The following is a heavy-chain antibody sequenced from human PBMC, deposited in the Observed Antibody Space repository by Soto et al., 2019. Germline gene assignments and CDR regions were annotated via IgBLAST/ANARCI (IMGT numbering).Heavy chain of an antibody. V-gene: IGHV1-69*13. CDR3: ARDRGTYCGGDCRLDY. J-gene: IGHJ4*02. D-gene: IGHD2-21*02. Sequence: SVKVSCKASGGTFSSYAISWVRQAPGQGLEWMGGIIPIFGTANYAQKFQGRVTITADESTSTAYMELSSLRSEDTAVYYCARDRGTYCGGDCRLDYWGQGTLVTVSS. CDR2: IIPIFGTA. CDR1: GGTFSSYA.